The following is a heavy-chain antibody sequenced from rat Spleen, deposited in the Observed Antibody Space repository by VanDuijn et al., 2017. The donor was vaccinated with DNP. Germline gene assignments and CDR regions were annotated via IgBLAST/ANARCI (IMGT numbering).Heavy chain of an antibody. D-gene: IGHD4-1*01. CDR3: ATEGEYGNWFAY. J-gene: IGHJ3*01. V-gene: IGHV5-19*01. CDR2: ISPSGGST. Sequence: EVQLVESGGGLVQPGRSLKLSCAASGFTFSNYGMHWIRQAPTKGLEWVASISPSGGSTYYRDSVKGRFTISRDNAKSTLYLQMDSLRSEDTATYYCATEGEYGNWFAYWGQGTLVTVSS. CDR1: GFTFSNYG.